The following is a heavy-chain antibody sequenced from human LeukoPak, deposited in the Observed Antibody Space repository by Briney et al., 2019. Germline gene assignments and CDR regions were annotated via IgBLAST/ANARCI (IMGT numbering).Heavy chain of an antibody. CDR1: GFTFDDYG. CDR2: INWNGGST. V-gene: IGHV3-20*04. Sequence: PGGSLRLSCAASGFTFDDYGVSWVRQAPGKGLEWVSGINWNGGSTGYADSVKGRFTISRDNAKNSLYLQMNSLRAEDTALYYCARDRPAAYYDFWSGPFPAVNWFDPWGQGTLVTVSS. CDR3: ARDRPAAYYDFWSGPFPAVNWFDP. D-gene: IGHD3-3*01. J-gene: IGHJ5*02.